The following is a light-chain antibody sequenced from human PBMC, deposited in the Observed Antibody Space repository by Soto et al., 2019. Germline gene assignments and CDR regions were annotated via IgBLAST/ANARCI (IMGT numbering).Light chain of an antibody. CDR1: ANNIGGYNF. Sequence: QSALTQPPSASGSPGQLVTISCTGAANNIGGYNFVSWYQQHPGKAPKLIISEFRERPSGVPDRFSGSKSGNTASLTVSGLQAEDEADYYCSSYAGSNNVIFGGGTKLTVL. CDR3: SSYAGSNNVI. CDR2: EFR. V-gene: IGLV2-8*01. J-gene: IGLJ2*01.